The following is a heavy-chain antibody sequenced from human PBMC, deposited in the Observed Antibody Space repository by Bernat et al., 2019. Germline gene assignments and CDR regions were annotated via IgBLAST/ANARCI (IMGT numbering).Heavy chain of an antibody. CDR3: ARGVWYGFDY. J-gene: IGHJ4*02. D-gene: IGHD3-10*01. Sequence: EVQLVESGGGLVQPGGSLRLSCAASGFTFSSYWMHWVRQAPGKGLVWVSRVDNDGSSTSYTDSVKGRFTISRDNAKNTLYLQMNSLRAEDMAVYYCARGVWYGFDYWGQGTLVTVSS. CDR1: GFTFSSYW. V-gene: IGHV3-74*01. CDR2: VDNDGSST.